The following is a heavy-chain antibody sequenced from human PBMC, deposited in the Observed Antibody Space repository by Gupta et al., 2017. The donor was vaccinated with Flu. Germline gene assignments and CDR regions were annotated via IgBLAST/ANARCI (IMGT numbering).Heavy chain of an antibody. J-gene: IGHJ4*02. D-gene: IGHD6-13*01. CDR3: ARDDAAAGTIDY. CDR1: GFTFSSYG. CDR2: IWYDGSNK. Sequence: QVQLVESGGGVVQPGRSLRLSCAASGFTFSSYGMHWVRQAPGKGLEWVAVIWYDGSNKYYADSVKGRFTISRDNSKNTLYLQMNSLRAEDTAVYYCARDDAAAGTIDYWGQGTLVTVSS. V-gene: IGHV3-33*01.